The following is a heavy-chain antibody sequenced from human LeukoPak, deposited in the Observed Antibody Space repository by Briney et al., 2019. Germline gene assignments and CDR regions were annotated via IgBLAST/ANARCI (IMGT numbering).Heavy chain of an antibody. V-gene: IGHV4-39*01. D-gene: IGHD1-1*01. CDR1: GGSIGGSSRY. Sequence: LETLSLTCTVSGGSIGGSSRYWGWIRQPPGKGLEWIGSIYYSGNTYYNPSLKSRVTISVDTSKNQFSLKLSSVTAADTAVYYCATYLRTTGTYYFDYWGQGTLVTVSS. J-gene: IGHJ4*02. CDR3: ATYLRTTGTYYFDY. CDR2: IYYSGNT.